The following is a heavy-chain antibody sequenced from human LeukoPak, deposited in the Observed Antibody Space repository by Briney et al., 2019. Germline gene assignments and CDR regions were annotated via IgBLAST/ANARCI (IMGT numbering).Heavy chain of an antibody. Sequence: GGSLRLSCAASGFSFSNYWFHWVRQAPGEGLVWVSRTNEHGTIINYADSVKGRFTISRDNAKNSLYLQMNSLRAEDTAVYYCARDPGNGYFLWGQGTTVTVSS. CDR1: GFSFSNYW. CDR2: TNEHGTII. CDR3: ARDPGNGYFL. J-gene: IGHJ6*02. D-gene: IGHD3-3*01. V-gene: IGHV3-74*01.